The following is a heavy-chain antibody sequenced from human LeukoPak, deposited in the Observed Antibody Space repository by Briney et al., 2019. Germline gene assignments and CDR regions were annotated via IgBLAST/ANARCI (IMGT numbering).Heavy chain of an antibody. CDR2: FYHSGTT. J-gene: IGHJ4*02. CDR1: GGSISSSGYS. CDR3: ASYYYDTSNYYHVHYFDY. V-gene: IGHV4-30-2*01. D-gene: IGHD3-22*01. Sequence: SETLSLTCAVSGGSISSSGYSWSWLRQPPGKGLEWIGYFYHSGTTYYNPSLKSRVTISVDRSMKQFSLKLNSVTAADTAVYYCASYYYDTSNYYHVHYFDYWGQGTLVAVFS.